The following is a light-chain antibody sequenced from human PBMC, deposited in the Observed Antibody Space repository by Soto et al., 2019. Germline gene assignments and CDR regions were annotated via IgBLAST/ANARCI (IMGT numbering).Light chain of an antibody. V-gene: IGKV1-39*01. Sequence: DIQMTQSPSSLSASVGDRVTITCRASQSIISYLNWYQQKPGKAPKLLIYTASNVQSGVSSRFSGSGSGTDFTLAISSLPPEDFATYYCQQGYSTPLTFGGGTKVDI. CDR2: TAS. CDR1: QSIISY. CDR3: QQGYSTPLT. J-gene: IGKJ4*01.